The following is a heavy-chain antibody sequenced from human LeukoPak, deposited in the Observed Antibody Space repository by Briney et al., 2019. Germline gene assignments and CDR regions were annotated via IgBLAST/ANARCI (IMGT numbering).Heavy chain of an antibody. D-gene: IGHD2-2*01. CDR2: IYYSGST. J-gene: IGHJ3*01. V-gene: IGHV4-39*01. CDR1: GGSISSSNY. Sequence: SGTLSLTCAVSGGSISSSNYWGWIRQPPGKGLEWIGSIYYSGSTYYNPSLKSRVTISVDTSKNQFSLRLSSVTAADTAVYYCARRGVVPAQSRFDYWGQGTMVTVSS. CDR3: ARRGVVPAQSRFDY.